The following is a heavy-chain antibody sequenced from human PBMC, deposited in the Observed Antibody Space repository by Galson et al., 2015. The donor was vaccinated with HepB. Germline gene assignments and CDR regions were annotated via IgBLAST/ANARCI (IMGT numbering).Heavy chain of an antibody. J-gene: IGHJ3*02. V-gene: IGHV3-21*01. Sequence: LRLSCAASGFTFSSYKMNWVRQAPGKGLEWVSSISSHTTYIYSADSVKGRFTISRDNAKNSLYLQMNSLRAEDTAVYYCARERNTYEGAFDIWGQGTMVTVSS. CDR1: GFTFSSYK. D-gene: IGHD5-18*01. CDR3: ARERNTYEGAFDI. CDR2: ISSHTTYI.